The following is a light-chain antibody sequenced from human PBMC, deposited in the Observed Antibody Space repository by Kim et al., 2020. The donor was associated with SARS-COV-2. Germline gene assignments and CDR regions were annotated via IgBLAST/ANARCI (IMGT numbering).Light chain of an antibody. CDR1: SSNIGARSD. CDR2: GNT. CDR3: QSYDNSLSAYV. J-gene: IGLJ1*01. V-gene: IGLV1-40*01. Sequence: QGVTISCTGSSSNIGARSDVHWYQQFPGTAPKLLIYGNTNRPSGVPDRFSGSKSGTSASLAITGLQAEDEADYYCQSYDNSLSAYVFGTGTKVTAL.